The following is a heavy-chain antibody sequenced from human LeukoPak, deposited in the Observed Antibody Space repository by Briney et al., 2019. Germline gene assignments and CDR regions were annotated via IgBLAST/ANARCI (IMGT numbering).Heavy chain of an antibody. D-gene: IGHD5-12*01. J-gene: IGHJ4*02. CDR2: IYYSGST. V-gene: IGHV4-39*07. Sequence: SETLSLTCTVSGDSISSSSSYWGWIRQPPGEGLEWIGSIYYSGSTYYNTSLKSRVTISVDTSKNQFSLKLSSVTAADTAVYFCARLTGYDWESSFDYWGQGTLVTVSS. CDR3: ARLTGYDWESSFDY. CDR1: GDSISSSSSY.